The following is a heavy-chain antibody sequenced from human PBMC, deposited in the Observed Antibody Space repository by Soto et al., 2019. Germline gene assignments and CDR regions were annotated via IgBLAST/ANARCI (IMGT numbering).Heavy chain of an antibody. V-gene: IGHV3-74*01. Sequence: EVQLVESGGGLVQPGGSLRLSCAASGFTFSSYWMHWVRQGPGEGLVWVSRIMSDGSGTTYADSVKGRFTISRDNAKNTVYLQRNSLRAEDTAVYHCARSRGSGGVEYNMDVWGQGTTVTVSS. CDR1: GFTFSSYW. J-gene: IGHJ6*02. D-gene: IGHD3-16*01. CDR2: IMSDGSGT. CDR3: ARSRGSGGVEYNMDV.